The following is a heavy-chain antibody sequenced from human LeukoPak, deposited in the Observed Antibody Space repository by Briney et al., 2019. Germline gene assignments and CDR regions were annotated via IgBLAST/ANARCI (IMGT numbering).Heavy chain of an antibody. V-gene: IGHV4-39*01. D-gene: IGHD1-26*01. CDR3: ARHVGSYYFPFDY. CDR1: GGSISSSSYY. CDR2: IYYSGST. Sequence: SETLSLTCTVSGGSISSSSYYWGWIRQPPGKGLEWIGSIYYSGSTYYNPSLKSRVTISVDTSKNQFSLKLVSVTDADTAVYYCARHVGSYYFPFDYWGQGTLVTVSS. J-gene: IGHJ4*02.